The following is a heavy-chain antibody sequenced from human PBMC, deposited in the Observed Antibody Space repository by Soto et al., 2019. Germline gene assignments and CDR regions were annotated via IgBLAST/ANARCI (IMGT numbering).Heavy chain of an antibody. D-gene: IGHD3-22*01. CDR2: IIPILGIA. V-gene: IGHV1-69*02. CDR3: VSISGITMIVAANAFDI. J-gene: IGHJ3*02. CDR1: GGTFSSYT. Sequence: QVQLVQSGAEVKKPGSSVKVSCKASGGTFSSYTISWVRQAPGQGLEWMGRIIPILGIANYAQKFQGRVTTTSDKSTSTAYMELSSLRSEDTAVYYCVSISGITMIVAANAFDIWGQGTMVTVSS.